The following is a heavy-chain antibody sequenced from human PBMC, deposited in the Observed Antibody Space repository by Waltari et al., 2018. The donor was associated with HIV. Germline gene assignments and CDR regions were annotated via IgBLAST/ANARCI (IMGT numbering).Heavy chain of an antibody. Sequence: EVQLVESGGGLVQPGRSLRLSCAASGFTFDDYAMHWVRQPPGKGRGGVSGISWNSGSIDYADSVKGRFTSSRDNTKNSLYLQMNSVRAEDTALYYCAKDRGPFIAVAGTWGQGTLVTVSS. J-gene: IGHJ5*02. D-gene: IGHD6-19*01. CDR3: AKDRGPFIAVAGT. V-gene: IGHV3-9*01. CDR2: ISWNSGSI. CDR1: GFTFDDYA.